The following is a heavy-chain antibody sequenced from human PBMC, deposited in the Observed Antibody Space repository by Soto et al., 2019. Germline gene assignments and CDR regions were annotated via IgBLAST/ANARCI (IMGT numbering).Heavy chain of an antibody. CDR2: INPSGGNT. V-gene: IGHV1-46*01. CDR3: ARSYHYVWGSYRPEHYLDH. J-gene: IGHJ4*02. D-gene: IGHD3-16*02. CDR1: GYTFTDFY. Sequence: GASVKVSCKASGYTFTDFYMLWVRQAPGQGLEWMGLINPSGGNTNYAQKFQGRVIVTRDTSTSTVYMELSSLRSEDTALYYCARSYHYVWGSYRPEHYLDHWGQGTQVTVSS.